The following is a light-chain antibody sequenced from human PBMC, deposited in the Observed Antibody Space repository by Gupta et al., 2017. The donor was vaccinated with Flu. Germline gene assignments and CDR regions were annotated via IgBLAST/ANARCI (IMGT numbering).Light chain of an antibody. CDR1: QSISNN. Sequence: GETATLSCRASQSISNNLAWFQQRPGQPPSLLIYSASTRGTTVPARFSGSGSGTEFTLTISSLQSEDFAVYYCQQYHNWPRTFGPGTKVEVK. J-gene: IGKJ1*01. V-gene: IGKV3-15*01. CDR3: QQYHNWPRT. CDR2: SAS.